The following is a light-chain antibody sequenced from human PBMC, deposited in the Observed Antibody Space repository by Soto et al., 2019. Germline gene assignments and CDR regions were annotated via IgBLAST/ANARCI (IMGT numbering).Light chain of an antibody. V-gene: IGKV3D-15*01. CDR1: QSVRSN. CDR2: GAS. Sequence: EIRMTQSPATLSVSPRERATLSCRASQSVRSNLAWYQQNPGQAPRLLIYGASSRATGIPDRFSGSGSVTDFTLTISSLEPEDSAVYYCQQHLGRHTFGQGTKVDIK. CDR3: QQHLGRHT. J-gene: IGKJ1*01.